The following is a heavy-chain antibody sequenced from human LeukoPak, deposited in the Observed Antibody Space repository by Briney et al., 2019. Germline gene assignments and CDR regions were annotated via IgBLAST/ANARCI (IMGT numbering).Heavy chain of an antibody. J-gene: IGHJ4*02. CDR1: GFTFSSYS. Sequence: PGGSLRLSCVASGFTFSSYSMNWVRQAPGKGLEWVSYISSSSSTIYYADSVKGRFTISRDNAKNSLYLQMNSLRAEDTAVYYCAREFASTYYDLDYWGQGTLVTVSS. V-gene: IGHV3-48*04. CDR2: ISSSSSTI. CDR3: AREFASTYYDLDY. D-gene: IGHD3-3*01.